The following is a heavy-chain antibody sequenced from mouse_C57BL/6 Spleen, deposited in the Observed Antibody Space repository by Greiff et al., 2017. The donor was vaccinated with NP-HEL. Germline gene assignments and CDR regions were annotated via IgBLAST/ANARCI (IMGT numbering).Heavy chain of an antibody. D-gene: IGHD1-3*01. CDR2: IDPSDSYT. V-gene: IGHV1-69*01. Sequence: VQLQQSGAELVMPGASVKLSCKASGYTFTSYWMHWVKQRPGQGLEWIGEIDPSDSYTNYNQKFKGKSTLTVDKSSSTAYMQLSSLTSEDSAVYYCARKGLRGFDYWGQGTTLTVSS. J-gene: IGHJ2*01. CDR3: ARKGLRGFDY. CDR1: GYTFTSYW.